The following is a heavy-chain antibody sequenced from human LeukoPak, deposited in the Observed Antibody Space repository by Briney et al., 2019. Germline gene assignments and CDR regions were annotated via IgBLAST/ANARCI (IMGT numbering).Heavy chain of an antibody. D-gene: IGHD3-9*01. CDR3: ARGSRLTGAFDI. J-gene: IGHJ3*02. CDR2: INHSGNT. V-gene: IGHV4-34*01. CDR1: GGSFSGYY. Sequence: SETLSLTCAVYGGSFSGYYWSWIRQSPGKGLEWIGEINHSGNTNSNPSLKSRVTISVDTSKNLFSLKLSSVTAADTAVYYCARGSRLTGAFDIWGQGTMVTVSS.